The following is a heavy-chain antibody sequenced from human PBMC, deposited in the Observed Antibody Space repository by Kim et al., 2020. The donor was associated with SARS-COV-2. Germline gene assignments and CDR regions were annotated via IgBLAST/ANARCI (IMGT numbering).Heavy chain of an antibody. CDR1: GGSISSYY. CDR2: IYYSGST. CDR3: ARGPYDYAWGSYRGFDY. D-gene: IGHD3-16*02. Sequence: SETLSLTCTVSGGSISSYYWSWIRQPPGKGLEWIGYIYYSGSTNYNPSLKSRVTISVDTSKNQFSLKLSSVTAADTAVYYCARGPYDYAWGSYRGFDYWGQGTLVTVSS. J-gene: IGHJ4*02. V-gene: IGHV4-59*13.